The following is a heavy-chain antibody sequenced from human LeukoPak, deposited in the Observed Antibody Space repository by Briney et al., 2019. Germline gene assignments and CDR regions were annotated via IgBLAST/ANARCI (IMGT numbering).Heavy chain of an antibody. J-gene: IGHJ6*02. Sequence: PSETLSLTCTISGGSISSYYWNWIRQPPGKGLEWIGYIYYSGSTNYNPSLKSRVTISVDMSKNQFSLKLSSVTAAGTAVYYCARRYSSTWYGMDVWGQGTTVTVSS. CDR3: ARRYSSTWYGMDV. V-gene: IGHV4-59*08. CDR2: IYYSGST. D-gene: IGHD6-13*01. CDR1: GGSISSYY.